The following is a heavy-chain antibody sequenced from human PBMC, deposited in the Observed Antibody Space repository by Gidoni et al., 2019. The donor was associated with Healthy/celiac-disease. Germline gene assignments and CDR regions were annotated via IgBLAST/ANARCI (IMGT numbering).Heavy chain of an antibody. V-gene: IGHV3-48*03. J-gene: IGHJ4*02. CDR1: GFTFSSYE. CDR2: ISSSGSTI. D-gene: IGHD6-6*01. CDR3: AREAYSSSSGFDY. Sequence: EVQLVESGGGLVQPGGSLRLSCAASGFTFSSYEMNWVRPAPGKGLEGVSYISSSGSTIYYADSVKGRFTISRDNAKNSMYLQMNSLRAEDTAVYYCAREAYSSSSGFDYWGQGTLVTVSS.